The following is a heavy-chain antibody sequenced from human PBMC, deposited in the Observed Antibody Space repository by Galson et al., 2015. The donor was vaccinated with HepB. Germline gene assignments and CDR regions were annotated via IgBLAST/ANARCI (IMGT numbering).Heavy chain of an antibody. Sequence: SLRLSCAASGFTFSNFGMHWVRQAPGKGLEWVAFIRYDGSNKYYPDSVKGRFTISRDNSKNTLHLQMNSLRPEDSAMYYCAKDRYYGDYFDYWGQGALVTVSS. CDR3: AKDRYYGDYFDY. CDR1: GFTFSNFG. CDR2: IRYDGSNK. V-gene: IGHV3-30*02. J-gene: IGHJ4*02. D-gene: IGHD4-17*01.